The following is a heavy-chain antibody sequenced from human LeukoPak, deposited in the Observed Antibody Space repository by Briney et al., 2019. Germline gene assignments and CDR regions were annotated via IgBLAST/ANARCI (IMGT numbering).Heavy chain of an antibody. CDR1: GFTFSSYA. CDR3: ARDSYGLYYFDY. D-gene: IGHD5-18*01. Sequence: GGSLRLSCAASGFTFSSYAMHWVRQAPGKGLGWVAVISYDGSNKYYADSVRGRFTISRDNSKNTLYLQMNSLRAEDTAVYYCARDSYGLYYFDYWGQGTLVTVSS. V-gene: IGHV3-30-3*01. J-gene: IGHJ4*02. CDR2: ISYDGSNK.